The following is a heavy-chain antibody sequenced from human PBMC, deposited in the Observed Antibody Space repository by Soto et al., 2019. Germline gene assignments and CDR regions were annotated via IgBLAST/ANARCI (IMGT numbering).Heavy chain of an antibody. CDR3: VKDGTKNLRDWFDP. CDR2: IYTTGSN. D-gene: IGHD1-1*01. Sequence: SETLSVSSNFSVDSLAVYCWNLIRKPPGKGLEWIGRIYTTGSNHYNPSLKSRLTMSVDMSKKQFSLTLRSVTAADTPMYYCVKDGTKNLRDWFDPWGQGILVTVAS. CDR1: VDSLAVYC. J-gene: IGHJ5*02. V-gene: IGHV4-4*07.